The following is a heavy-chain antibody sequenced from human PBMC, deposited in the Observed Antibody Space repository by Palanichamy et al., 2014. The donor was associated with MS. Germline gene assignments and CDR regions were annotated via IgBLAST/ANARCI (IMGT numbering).Heavy chain of an antibody. CDR3: ARDTHGEKRYSGWVYYYGMDV. CDR1: GYSISSGYH. D-gene: IGHD6-19*01. J-gene: IGHJ6*02. V-gene: IGHV4-38-2*02. Sequence: QVQLQESGPGLGKPSETLSLICAVSGYSISSGYHWGWIRQPPGKGLEWIGSIYHSGTSYYSPSLKSRVTISVDTSKNQFSLKLTSVTAADSAVYYCARDTHGEKRYSGWVYYYGMDVWGQGTTVTVSS. CDR2: IYHSGTS.